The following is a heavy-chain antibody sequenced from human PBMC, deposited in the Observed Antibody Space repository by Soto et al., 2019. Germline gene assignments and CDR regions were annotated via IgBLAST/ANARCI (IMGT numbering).Heavy chain of an antibody. CDR1: GYTFATYD. Sequence: QVQLVQSGAEVKTPGASVKVSCKASGYTFATYDINWVRQAPGQGLEWMGWMNPNSGNTGYAQKFQGRLTMTRDTALSVAHMELSSLRNEDTAVYYCARSDGYNFTWLESWGQGTLVTVSA. J-gene: IGHJ5*01. CDR3: ARSDGYNFTWLES. D-gene: IGHD2-21*01. V-gene: IGHV1-8*01. CDR2: MNPNSGNT.